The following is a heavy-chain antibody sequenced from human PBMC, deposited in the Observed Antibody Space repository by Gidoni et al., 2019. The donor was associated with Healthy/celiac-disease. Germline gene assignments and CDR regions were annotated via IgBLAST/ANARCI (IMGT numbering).Heavy chain of an antibody. Sequence: EVQLVESGGGLVQPGGSLRLSCAASGFTFSSYEMNWVRQAPGKGLEWVSYISSSGSTIYYADSVKGRFTISRDNAKNSLYLQMNSLRAEDTAVYYCARDGWDIVVVPAAMMGFDYWGQGTLVTVSS. D-gene: IGHD2-2*01. J-gene: IGHJ4*02. V-gene: IGHV3-48*03. CDR2: ISSSGSTI. CDR1: GFTFSSYE. CDR3: ARDGWDIVVVPAAMMGFDY.